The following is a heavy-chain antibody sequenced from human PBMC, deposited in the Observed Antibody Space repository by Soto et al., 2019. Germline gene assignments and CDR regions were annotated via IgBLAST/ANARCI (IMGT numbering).Heavy chain of an antibody. V-gene: IGHV3-21*01. CDR2: ISSSSYI. Sequence: GGSLRLSCAASGFTFSSYSMNWVRQAPGKGLEWVSSISSSSYIYYADSVKGRFTISRDNAKNSLYLQMNSLRAEDTAVYYCARDERYDFWSFPFDYWGQGTLVTVSS. J-gene: IGHJ4*02. D-gene: IGHD3-3*01. CDR3: ARDERYDFWSFPFDY. CDR1: GFTFSSYS.